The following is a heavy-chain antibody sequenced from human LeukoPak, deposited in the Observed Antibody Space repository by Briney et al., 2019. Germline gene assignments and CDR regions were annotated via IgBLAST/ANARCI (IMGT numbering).Heavy chain of an antibody. J-gene: IGHJ4*02. CDR2: IYYSGST. Sequence: SETLSLTCTVSGGSISSYYWSWIRQPPGKGLEWIGYIYYSGSTNYNPSLKSRVTMSVDTSKNQFSLKLSSVTAADTAVYYCARLGCSGGSCYDDNWGQGTLVTVSS. CDR1: GGSISSYY. V-gene: IGHV4-59*08. D-gene: IGHD2-15*01. CDR3: ARLGCSGGSCYDDN.